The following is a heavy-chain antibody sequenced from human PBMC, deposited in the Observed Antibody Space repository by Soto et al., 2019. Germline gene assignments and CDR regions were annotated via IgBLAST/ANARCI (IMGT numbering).Heavy chain of an antibody. V-gene: IGHV3-21*03. J-gene: IGHJ5*02. CDR2: ISSSSSYI. CDR1: GFTFSSYS. CDR3: TRDTYYDILTGYSYWFDP. D-gene: IGHD3-9*01. Sequence: GGSLRLSCTASGFTFSSYSMNWVRQAPGKGLEWVSSISSSSSYIYYAASVKGRFTISRDDSKSIAYLQMNSLKTEDTAVYYCTRDTYYDILTGYSYWFDPWGQGTLVTVSS.